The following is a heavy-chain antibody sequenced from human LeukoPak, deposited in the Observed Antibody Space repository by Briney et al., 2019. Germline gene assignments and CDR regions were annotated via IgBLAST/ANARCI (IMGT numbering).Heavy chain of an antibody. Sequence: PGRSLRLSCEASGFTFRNYGMHWIRQAPGKGLEWVAFIGNDGSNRYYADSVKGRFAISRDNSKNTLYLQMNSLRTEDTAVYYCANPYFGRLSRFFNYWGQGSLVTVSS. CDR1: GFTFRNYG. D-gene: IGHD3-10*01. J-gene: IGHJ4*02. CDR3: ANPYFGRLSRFFNY. CDR2: IGNDGSNR. V-gene: IGHV3-30*02.